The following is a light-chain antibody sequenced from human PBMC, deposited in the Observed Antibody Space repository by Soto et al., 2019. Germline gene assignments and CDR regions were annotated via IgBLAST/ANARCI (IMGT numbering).Light chain of an antibody. V-gene: IGKV3-15*01. CDR1: QSVSSN. J-gene: IGKJ1*01. Sequence: EIVMTQSPATLSVSPGERATLSCRASQSVSSNFAWYQQKPGQTPRLLIYGASTRATGIPARFSGSGSGTEFTLTISSLQSEDFPVYYGQQYNNWPGTFGQGTKVEIK. CDR2: GAS. CDR3: QQYNNWPGT.